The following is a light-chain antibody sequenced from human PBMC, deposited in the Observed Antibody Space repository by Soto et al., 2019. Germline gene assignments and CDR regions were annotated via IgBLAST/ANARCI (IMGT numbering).Light chain of an antibody. V-gene: IGKV3-20*01. Sequence: EIVLTQSPATLSLSPGERATLSCRASQSVSTYVTYLAWYQQKPGQAPRILIYAASSRATGIPDRFSGSGSGTDFSLTISRLEPEDFAVYYCQQYDTSPRTFGQGTKVDI. CDR1: QSVSTYVTY. CDR3: QQYDTSPRT. CDR2: AAS. J-gene: IGKJ1*01.